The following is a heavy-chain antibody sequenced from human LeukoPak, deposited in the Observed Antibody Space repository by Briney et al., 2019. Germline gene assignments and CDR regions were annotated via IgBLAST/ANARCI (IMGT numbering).Heavy chain of an antibody. CDR2: IKHDGSVK. V-gene: IGHV3-7*01. J-gene: IGHJ4*02. CDR3: ASRSSVAASGPG. D-gene: IGHD2-15*01. Sequence: GGSLRLSCAASGFTFSSYWMSWVRQTPGKGLEWVANIKHDGSVKEYVDSVKGRFTISRDNAKNSLFLQMSSLRAEDTALYYCASRSSVAASGPGWGQGTLVTVSS. CDR1: GFTFSSYW.